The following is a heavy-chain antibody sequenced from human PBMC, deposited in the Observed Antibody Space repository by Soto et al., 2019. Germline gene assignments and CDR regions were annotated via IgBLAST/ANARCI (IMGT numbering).Heavy chain of an antibody. CDR2: ISKDGSNK. D-gene: IGHD3-22*01. J-gene: IGHJ4*02. CDR3: AREFYYDSSAYTPLRY. Sequence: PGGSLRLSCAASGFTFSTYAMHWVRQAPGKGLEWVAVISKDGSNKYYADSVKGRFTLSRDNSKNTRYLQMNSLRAEYTAVYSCAREFYYDSSAYTPLRYWGQGTLVTVSS. CDR1: GFTFSTYA. V-gene: IGHV3-30-3*01.